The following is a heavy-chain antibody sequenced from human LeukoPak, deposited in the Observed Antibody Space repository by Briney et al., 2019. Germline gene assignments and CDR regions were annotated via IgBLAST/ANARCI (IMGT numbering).Heavy chain of an antibody. Sequence: GGSLRLSCAASGFTFSSYAMSWVRQAPGKGLEWVSAISGSGASTYYVDSVKGRFTISRDNSKNTLYLQMNSLRAEDTAVYYCAKGPIPAAHIPEYFQHWGQGTLVTVSS. D-gene: IGHD2-2*01. CDR3: AKGPIPAAHIPEYFQH. J-gene: IGHJ1*01. V-gene: IGHV3-23*01. CDR1: GFTFSSYA. CDR2: ISGSGAST.